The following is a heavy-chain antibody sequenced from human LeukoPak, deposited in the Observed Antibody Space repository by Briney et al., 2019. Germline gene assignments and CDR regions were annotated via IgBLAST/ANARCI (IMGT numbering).Heavy chain of an antibody. J-gene: IGHJ3*02. Sequence: SETLSLTCTVSGGSISSSSYYWGWIRQPPGKGLEWIGEINHSGSTNYNPSLKSRVTISVDTSKNQFSLKLSSVTAADTAVYYCASGLYLQRGEYSSTMRRDDAFDIWGRGTMVTVSS. CDR3: ASGLYLQRGEYSSTMRRDDAFDI. V-gene: IGHV4-39*07. D-gene: IGHD6-6*01. CDR2: INHSGST. CDR1: GGSISSSSYY.